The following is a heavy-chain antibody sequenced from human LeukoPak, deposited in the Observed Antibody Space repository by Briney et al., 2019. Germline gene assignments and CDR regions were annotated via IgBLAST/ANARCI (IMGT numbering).Heavy chain of an antibody. CDR1: GFTFSSYG. J-gene: IGHJ5*02. V-gene: IGHV3-30*02. CDR2: MRYDGSNK. Sequence: GGSLRLSCAASGFTFSSYGMHWVRQAPGKGLEWVAFMRYDGSNKYYADSVKGRFTISRDNSKNTLCLQMNSLRAEDTAVYSCAKDHDYYGSGSRNWFDPWGQGTLVTVSS. D-gene: IGHD3-10*01. CDR3: AKDHDYYGSGSRNWFDP.